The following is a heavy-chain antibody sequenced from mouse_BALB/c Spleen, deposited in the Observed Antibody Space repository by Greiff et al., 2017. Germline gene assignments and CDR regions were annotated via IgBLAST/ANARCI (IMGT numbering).Heavy chain of an antibody. Sequence: VQVVESGPGLVAPSQSLSITCTVSGFSLTSYGVHWVRQPPGKGLEWLGVIWAGGSTNYNSALMSRLSISKDNSKSQVFLKMNSLQTDDTAMYYCARVSYYYGSSPYAMDYWGQGTSVTVSS. D-gene: IGHD1-1*01. CDR2: IWAGGST. V-gene: IGHV2-9*02. CDR3: ARVSYYYGSSPYAMDY. CDR1: GFSLTSYG. J-gene: IGHJ4*01.